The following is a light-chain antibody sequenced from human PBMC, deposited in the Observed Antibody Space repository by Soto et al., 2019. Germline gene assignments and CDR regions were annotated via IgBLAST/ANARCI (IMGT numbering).Light chain of an antibody. CDR2: GAS. Sequence: EVVLTQSPGTLSLSPRERATLSCRASQSVSNNYLAWYQHKPGQAPRLLIYGASNRAPGIPDRFSGSGSGTDFTLTISRLEPEDFAVYYCQQYAASPLTFGQGTLVEVK. CDR3: QQYAASPLT. J-gene: IGKJ1*01. CDR1: QSVSNNY. V-gene: IGKV3-20*01.